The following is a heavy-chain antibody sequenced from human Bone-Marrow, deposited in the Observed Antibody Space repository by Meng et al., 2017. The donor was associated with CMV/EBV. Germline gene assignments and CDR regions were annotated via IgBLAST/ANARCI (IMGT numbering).Heavy chain of an antibody. V-gene: IGHV1-2*02. CDR2: INPNSGGI. CDR1: GYTFTGNF. Sequence: ASVKVSCKASGYTFTGNFIHWVQQAPGQGLEWMGWINPNSGGINLAQKFQGRVTMTRDTSFNTAYMDLRTLKSDDTAVYYCARGSDSGNSFEYFDFWGQGTLVTVSS. J-gene: IGHJ4*02. D-gene: IGHD4-23*01. CDR3: ARGSDSGNSFEYFDF.